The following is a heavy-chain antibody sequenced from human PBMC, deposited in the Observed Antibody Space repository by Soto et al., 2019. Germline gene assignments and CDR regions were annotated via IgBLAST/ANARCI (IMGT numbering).Heavy chain of an antibody. D-gene: IGHD3-22*01. CDR3: AREYYYDSSGYYWFDP. J-gene: IGHJ5*02. CDR2: INPNSGGT. CDR1: GYTFTGYY. V-gene: IGHV1-2*02. Sequence: ASVKVSCKASGYTFTGYYMHWVRQAPGQGLEWMGWINPNSGGTNYAQKSQGRVTMTRDTSISTAYVELSRLRSDDTAVYYCAREYYYDSSGYYWFDPWGQGTLVTVS.